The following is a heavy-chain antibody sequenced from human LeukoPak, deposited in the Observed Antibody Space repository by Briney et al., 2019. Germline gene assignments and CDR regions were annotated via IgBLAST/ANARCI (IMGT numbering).Heavy chain of an antibody. CDR1: GGSTTSYF. CDR2: IYYTGST. V-gene: IGHV4-59*01. J-gene: IGHJ6*02. CDR3: ARGGGSGMYYYYYGMDV. D-gene: IGHD3-10*01. Sequence: SETLSLTCTVSGGSTTSYFWSWIRQPPGKGLEWIGDIYYTGSTKYNSSLKSRVTISIDTSKDQFSLNLNSVTAADTAVYYCARGGGSGMYYYYYGMDVWGQGTTVTVSS.